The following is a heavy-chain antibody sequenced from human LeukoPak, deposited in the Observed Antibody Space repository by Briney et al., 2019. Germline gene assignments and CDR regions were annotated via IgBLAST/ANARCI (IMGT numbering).Heavy chain of an antibody. D-gene: IGHD2-2*01. CDR1: GFTFSSYW. V-gene: IGHV3-74*01. CDR2: INTDGSST. J-gene: IGHJ3*02. CDR3: AMGVYCSSTSCSVVRGVDAFDI. Sequence: GGSLRLSCAASGFTFSSYWMHWVRQAPGKGLVWVSRINTDGSSTSYADSVKGRFTISRDNAKNTLYLQMNSLRAEDTAVYYCAMGVYCSSTSCSVVRGVDAFDIWGQGTMVTVSS.